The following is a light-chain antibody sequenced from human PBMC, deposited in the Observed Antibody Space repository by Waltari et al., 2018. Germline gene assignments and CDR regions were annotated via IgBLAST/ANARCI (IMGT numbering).Light chain of an antibody. CDR2: KAN. CDR3: LLYMGSCIWL. J-gene: IGLJ3*02. CDR1: FGSHSTTSH. V-gene: IGLV8-61*01. Sequence: QTVVTQETSLSVSPGGTVKLTCAFRFGSHSTTSHASWYQQTPGQVPLALSYKANPCSSGVPDRFSGSILGNKASLTITGAQADDESDYYCLLYMGSCIWLFGGGTKLTVL.